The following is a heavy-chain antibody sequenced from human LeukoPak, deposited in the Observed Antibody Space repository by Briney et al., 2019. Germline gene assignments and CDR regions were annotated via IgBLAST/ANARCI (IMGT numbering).Heavy chain of an antibody. J-gene: IGHJ1*01. V-gene: IGHV3-66*01. D-gene: IGHD3-3*01. CDR3: ARDHAPIL. Sequence: GGSLRLSCVVSEFNFRNHWMSWVRQTPGKGLEWVSVIYSGGSTYYADSVKGRFTISRDNSKNTLYLQMNSLRAEDTAVYYCARDHAPILWGQGTLVTVSS. CDR1: EFNFRNHW. CDR2: IYSGGST.